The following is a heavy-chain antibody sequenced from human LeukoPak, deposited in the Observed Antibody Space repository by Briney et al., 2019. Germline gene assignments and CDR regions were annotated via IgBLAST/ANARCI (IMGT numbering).Heavy chain of an antibody. CDR3: ARSGTKTNGFDH. D-gene: IGHD2-8*01. CDR2: IYYSGST. J-gene: IGHJ4*02. CDR1: GDSISNYY. V-gene: IGHV4-59*01. Sequence: SETLSLTCTVSGDSISNYYWSWIRQPPGKGLEWIGYIYYSGSTNYSPSLQSRVTMSVDTSKNQFSLRMNSVTAADTAVYYCARSGTKTNGFDHWGQGTLVTVSS.